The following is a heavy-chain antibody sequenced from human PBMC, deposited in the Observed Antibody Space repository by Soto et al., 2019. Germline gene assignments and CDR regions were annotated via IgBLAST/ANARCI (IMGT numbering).Heavy chain of an antibody. V-gene: IGHV1-69*01. D-gene: IGHD6-19*01. CDR1: GGTFSNYG. CDR2: IIPLFGSA. Sequence: QVQLVQSGAEVKKPGSSVKVSCKASGGTFSNYGISWVRQAPGQGLEWMGGIIPLFGSANYAQKFQGRVTITADESTTTAYMELISLRSEDTAVYYCASTLTVAGQGPYYWGQGTLVTVSS. J-gene: IGHJ4*02. CDR3: ASTLTVAGQGPYY.